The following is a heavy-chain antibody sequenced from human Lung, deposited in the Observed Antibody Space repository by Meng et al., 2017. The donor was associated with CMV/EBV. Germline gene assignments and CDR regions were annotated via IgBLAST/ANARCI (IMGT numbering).Heavy chain of an antibody. J-gene: IGHJ3*02. CDR1: GFTFRNAW. CDR2: IKNNTDGGTT. Sequence: SXAASGFTFRNAWMSWVRQAPGKGLEWVGRIKNNTDGGTTDYAAPVKGRFTFSRDDSKTTLYLQMNSLKTEDTAVYYCATGNGNSNAFDIWGQGXVVTVSS. D-gene: IGHD4-23*01. CDR3: ATGNGNSNAFDI. V-gene: IGHV3-15*01.